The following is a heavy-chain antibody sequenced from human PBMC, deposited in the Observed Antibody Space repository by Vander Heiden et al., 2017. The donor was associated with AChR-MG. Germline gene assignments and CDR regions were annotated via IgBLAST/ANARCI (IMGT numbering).Heavy chain of an antibody. CDR2: FNPGNGNT. Sequence: QVQLVQSGTEVRKPGASVNLSCKASGYTFANYAIHWVRQAPGQRREWMGWFNPGNGNTKYGQRFQDRVTIRGDTSASTAYMELTSLRSEDAGVYYCAKGGQWLAYYYYGMDVWGPGTTVTVS. CDR3: AKGGQWLAYYYYGMDV. J-gene: IGHJ6*02. D-gene: IGHD6-19*01. V-gene: IGHV1-3*01. CDR1: GYTFANYA.